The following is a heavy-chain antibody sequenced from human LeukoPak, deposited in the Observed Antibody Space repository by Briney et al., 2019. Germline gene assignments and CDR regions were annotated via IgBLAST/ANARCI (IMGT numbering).Heavy chain of an antibody. CDR2: IYYSGST. J-gene: IGHJ5*02. CDR3: AAGELVGSTWFDP. V-gene: IGHV4-59*01. CDR1: GGSIGSYY. Sequence: LETLSLTCTVSGGSIGSYYWSWIRQPPGKGLEWIGYIYYSGSTNYNPSLKSRVTISVDTSKNQFSLKLSSVTAADTAVYYCAAGELVGSTWFDPWGQGTLVTVSS. D-gene: IGHD6-13*01.